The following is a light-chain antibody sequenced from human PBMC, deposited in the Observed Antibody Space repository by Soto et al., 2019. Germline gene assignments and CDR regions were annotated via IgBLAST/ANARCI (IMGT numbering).Light chain of an antibody. CDR3: QKYNSAHLS. CDR1: QDISNS. V-gene: IGKV1-27*01. J-gene: IGKJ4*01. CDR2: AAS. Sequence: DIQMTQSPSSLSASVGDRVTITCRASQDISNSLAWYQQKPGKVPKVLIYAASILQSGVPARFSGSGSGTDLTLTISSLQPEDVATYYCQKYNSAHLSFGGRTKVEI.